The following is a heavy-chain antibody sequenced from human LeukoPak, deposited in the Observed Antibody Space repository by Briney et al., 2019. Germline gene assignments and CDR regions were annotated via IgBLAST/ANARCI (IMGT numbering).Heavy chain of an antibody. CDR3: ARELTRENWFDP. V-gene: IGHV3-30*02. J-gene: IGHJ5*02. Sequence: GGSLRLSCAASGFTFSSYGMHWVRQASGKGLEWVAFIRYDGSNKYYADSVMGRFTISRDNSKNTLYLQMNSLRAEDTAVYYCARELTRENWFDPWGQGTLVTVSS. CDR1: GFTFSSYG. CDR2: IRYDGSNK. D-gene: IGHD1-26*01.